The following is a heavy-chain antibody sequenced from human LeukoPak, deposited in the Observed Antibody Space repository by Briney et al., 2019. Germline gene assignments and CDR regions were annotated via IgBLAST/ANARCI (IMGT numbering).Heavy chain of an antibody. J-gene: IGHJ4*02. CDR3: ARDRGVVVTTMGLAY. CDR1: GGTFSSYA. D-gene: IGHD2-21*02. Sequence: ASVTVSCTASGGTFSSYAISWVRQAPGQGLEWMGGIIPIFGTANYAQKFQGRVTITADESTSTAYMELRSLRSDDTAVYYCARDRGVVVTTMGLAYWGQGTLVIVSS. V-gene: IGHV1-69*13. CDR2: IIPIFGTA.